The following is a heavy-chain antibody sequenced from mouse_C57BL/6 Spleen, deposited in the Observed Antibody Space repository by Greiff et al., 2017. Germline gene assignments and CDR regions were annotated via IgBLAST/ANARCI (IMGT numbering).Heavy chain of an antibody. CDR1: GYSFTSYS. D-gene: IGHD1-1*02. CDR2: IYPGSGNT. Sequence: VQLQESGPELVKPGASVKISCKASGYSFTSYSIHWVKQRPGQGLEWIGWIYPGSGNTKYNEKFKGKATLTADTSSSTAYMQLSSLTSEDSAVYYCARGRNGYYDVWGTGTTVTVSS. J-gene: IGHJ1*03. V-gene: IGHV1-66*01. CDR3: ARGRNGYYDV.